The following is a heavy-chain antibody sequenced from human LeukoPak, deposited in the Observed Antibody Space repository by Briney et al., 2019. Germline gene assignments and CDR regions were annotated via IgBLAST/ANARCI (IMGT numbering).Heavy chain of an antibody. CDR1: GGSISSGGYY. V-gene: IGHV4-31*03. Sequence: PSETLSLTCTVSGGSISSGGYYWSWIRQHPGKGLEWIGYIYYSGSTYYNPSLKSRVTISVDTSKNQFSLKLSSVTAADTAVYYCARDAQKLWWYFDIWGQGTMVTVSS. CDR2: IYYSGST. J-gene: IGHJ3*02. D-gene: IGHD2-21*01. CDR3: ARDAQKLWWYFDI.